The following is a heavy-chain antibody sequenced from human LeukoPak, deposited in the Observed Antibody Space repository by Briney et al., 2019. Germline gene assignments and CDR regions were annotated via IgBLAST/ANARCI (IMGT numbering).Heavy chain of an antibody. CDR2: ISGSGGST. Sequence: GGSLRLSCAASGFTFSSYAMHWVRQAPGKGLEWVSAISGSGGSTYYADSVKGRFSISRDNSKNALYLQMNSLRAEDTAVYYCAKGRISERFLEWLVPFDYWGQGTLVTVSS. CDR1: GFTFSSYA. D-gene: IGHD3-3*01. J-gene: IGHJ4*02. CDR3: AKGRISERFLEWLVPFDY. V-gene: IGHV3-23*01.